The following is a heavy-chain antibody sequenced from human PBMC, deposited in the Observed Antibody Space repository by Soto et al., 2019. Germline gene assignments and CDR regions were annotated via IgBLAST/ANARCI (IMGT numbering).Heavy chain of an antibody. Sequence: GGSLRLSCAASGFTFSSYSMNWVRQAPGKGLEWVSSISSSSSYIYYADSVKGRFTISRDNAKNSLYLQMNSLRAEDTAVYYCASPGVAVAGPPSTYWGRGVLVTVSS. V-gene: IGHV3-21*01. CDR1: GFTFSSYS. CDR3: ASPGVAVAGPPSTY. CDR2: ISSSSSYI. J-gene: IGHJ4*02. D-gene: IGHD6-19*01.